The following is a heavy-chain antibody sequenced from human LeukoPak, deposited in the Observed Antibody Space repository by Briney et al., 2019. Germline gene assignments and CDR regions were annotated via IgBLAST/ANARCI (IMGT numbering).Heavy chain of an antibody. V-gene: IGHV3-23*01. CDR1: GFTFISDD. Sequence: GGSLRLSCATSGFTFISDDLNWVRQAPGRGLEWVSGITPSDGTTYYPDSVKGRFTISRDNSRNTLYLQMNSLRVEDTAVYYCTTVDGGYSFDYWGQGTLVTVSS. CDR3: TTVDGGYSFDY. CDR2: ITPSDGTT. D-gene: IGHD2-15*01. J-gene: IGHJ4*02.